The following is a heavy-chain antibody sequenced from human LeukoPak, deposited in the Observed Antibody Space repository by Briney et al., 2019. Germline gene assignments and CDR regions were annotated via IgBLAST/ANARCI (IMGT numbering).Heavy chain of an antibody. V-gene: IGHV4-4*07. D-gene: IGHD2-15*01. J-gene: IGHJ4*02. Sequence: SETLSLTCTVSGGSLWSFYWSWVRQPAGKGLEWIGRLYNNGSTNYSPSLKSRVIMSFDPSKNQFSLKLSSVTAADTAVYYCARELGGVGYCSGGSCYGGDYWGQGTLVTVSS. CDR1: GGSLWSFY. CDR3: ARELGGVGYCSGGSCYGGDY. CDR2: LYNNGST.